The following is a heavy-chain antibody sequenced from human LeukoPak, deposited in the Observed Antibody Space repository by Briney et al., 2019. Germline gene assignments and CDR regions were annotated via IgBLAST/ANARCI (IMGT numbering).Heavy chain of an antibody. Sequence: SETLSLTCTVSGGSISSSSHYWGWIRQPPGKGLEWIGSIYYSGSIYYNPSLKSRVTISVDTSKNQFSLKLRSVTAADTAVYHCARHWAYCSGGSCYSFDDWGQGTLVTVSS. CDR2: IYYSGSI. CDR1: GGSISSSSHY. CDR3: ARHWAYCSGGSCYSFDD. V-gene: IGHV4-39*01. J-gene: IGHJ4*02. D-gene: IGHD2-15*01.